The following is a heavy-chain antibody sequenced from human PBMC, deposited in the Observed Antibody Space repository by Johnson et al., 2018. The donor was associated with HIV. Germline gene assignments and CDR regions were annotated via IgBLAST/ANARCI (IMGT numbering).Heavy chain of an antibody. V-gene: IGHV3-30-3*01. CDR2: ISYDGSNK. CDR1: GFTFSSYA. J-gene: IGHJ3*02. CDR3: ARVSSSSLGAFDI. D-gene: IGHD6-6*01. Sequence: VQLVESGGGVVQPGRSLRLSCAASGFTFSSYAMHWVRQAPGKGLEWVAVISYDGSNKYYTDSVRGRFTISRANSKNTLYLQMNSLRAEDTAVYYCARVSSSSLGAFDIWGQGTMVTVSS.